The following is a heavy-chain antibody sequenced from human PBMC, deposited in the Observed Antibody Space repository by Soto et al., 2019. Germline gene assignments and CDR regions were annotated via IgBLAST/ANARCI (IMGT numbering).Heavy chain of an antibody. Sequence: GASVKVSCKASGGTFSSYAISWVRQAPGQGLEWMGGIIPIFGTANYAQKFQGRVTITADESTSTAYMELSSLRSEDTAVYYCARESTSVPAASTPYNWFDPWGQGTLVTVSS. CDR2: IIPIFGTA. J-gene: IGHJ5*02. CDR3: ARESTSVPAASTPYNWFDP. V-gene: IGHV1-69*13. D-gene: IGHD2-2*01. CDR1: GGTFSSYA.